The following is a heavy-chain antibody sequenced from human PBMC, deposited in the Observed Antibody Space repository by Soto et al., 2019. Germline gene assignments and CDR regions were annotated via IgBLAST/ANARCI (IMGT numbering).Heavy chain of an antibody. D-gene: IGHD2-8*01. Sequence: PGGSLRLSCAASGFTVSSNYMSWVRQAPGKGLEWVSVIYSGGSTYYADSVKGRFTISRDNSKNTLYLQMNSLRAEDTAVYYCARYFPLYGMDVWGQGTTVTVSS. CDR3: ARYFPLYGMDV. CDR2: IYSGGST. V-gene: IGHV3-53*01. CDR1: GFTVSSNY. J-gene: IGHJ6*02.